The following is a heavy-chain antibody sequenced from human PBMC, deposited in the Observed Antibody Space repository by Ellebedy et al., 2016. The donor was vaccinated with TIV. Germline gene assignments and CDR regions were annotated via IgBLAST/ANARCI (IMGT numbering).Heavy chain of an antibody. J-gene: IGHJ4*02. Sequence: GESLKISCVASGFTFSDYGMHWVRQAPGKGLEWVANISNDGRSKKHSDSVRGRFTISRDNSKSTLYLQMDSLRADDTAVYYCAPGGTNNVKKGFAYWGQGTLVTVSS. D-gene: IGHD3-16*01. V-gene: IGHV3-30*03. CDR2: ISNDGRSK. CDR3: APGGTNNVKKGFAY. CDR1: GFTFSDYG.